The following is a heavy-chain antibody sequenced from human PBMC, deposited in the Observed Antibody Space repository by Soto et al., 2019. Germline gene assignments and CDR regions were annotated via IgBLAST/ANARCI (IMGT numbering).Heavy chain of an antibody. Sequence: GGSLRLSCAASGFTFSSYAMHWVRQAPGKGLEWVAVISYDGSNKYYADSVKGRFTISRDNSKNTLYLQMNSLRAEDTAVYYCARSQHSSSSAFDYWGQGTLVTVSS. CDR1: GFTFSSYA. J-gene: IGHJ4*02. CDR2: ISYDGSNK. D-gene: IGHD6-6*01. V-gene: IGHV3-30-3*01. CDR3: ARSQHSSSSAFDY.